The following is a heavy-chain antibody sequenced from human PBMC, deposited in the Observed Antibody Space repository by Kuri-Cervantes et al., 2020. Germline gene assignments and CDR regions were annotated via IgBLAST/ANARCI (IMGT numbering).Heavy chain of an antibody. CDR2: INPNSGGK. CDR3: AIPDDSSGYYWAAHRPFDH. CDR1: GYTFTTYC. V-gene: IGHV1-2*02. J-gene: IGHJ4*02. D-gene: IGHD3-22*01. Sequence: ASVKVSCKASGYTFTTYCITWVRQAPGQGLEWMGWINPNSGGKNYAQKFQGRVTMTRDTSISTAYMELSRLRSDDTAVYYCAIPDDSSGYYWAAHRPFDHWGQGTLVTGSS.